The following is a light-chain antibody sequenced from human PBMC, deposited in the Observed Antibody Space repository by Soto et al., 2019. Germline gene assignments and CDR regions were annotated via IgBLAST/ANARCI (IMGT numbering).Light chain of an antibody. CDR2: GVS. J-gene: IGKJ1*01. CDR1: QSVSSSY. Sequence: EIVLTQSPGTLSLSPGERATLSCRASQSVSSSYLAWYQQKPGQAPRLLIYGVSSRATGIPDRFSGSGSGTDFTLNISKLEPEDFAVYYCHQYAGSPRTFGQGTKVEIK. CDR3: HQYAGSPRT. V-gene: IGKV3-20*01.